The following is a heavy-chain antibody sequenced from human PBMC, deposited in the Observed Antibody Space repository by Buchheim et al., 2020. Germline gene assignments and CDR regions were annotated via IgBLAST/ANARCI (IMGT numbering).Heavy chain of an antibody. Sequence: QVQLVESGGGVVQPGRSLRLSCAASGFTFSSYAMHWVRQAPGKGLEWVAVISYDGSNKYYADSVKGRFTISRDNSKNTLYLQMNSLRAEDTAVYYCARDRAPGDCSGGSCYYYYYGMDVWGQGTT. CDR2: ISYDGSNK. CDR3: ARDRAPGDCSGGSCYYYYYGMDV. CDR1: GFTFSSYA. D-gene: IGHD2-15*01. V-gene: IGHV3-30*04. J-gene: IGHJ6*02.